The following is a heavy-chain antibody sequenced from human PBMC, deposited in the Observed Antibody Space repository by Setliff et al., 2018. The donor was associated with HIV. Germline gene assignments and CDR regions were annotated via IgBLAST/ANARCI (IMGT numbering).Heavy chain of an antibody. J-gene: IGHJ3*01. CDR3: ARHRVDTSMLVVKSPGAFDL. Sequence: PGESLKISCRGFGYSFGDYWIGWVRQKPGKGLEWMGIIFPADSDTRVSPSFQGQVSISADRSTYAAFLQWTSLKASDTDMYFCARHRVDTSMLVVKSPGAFDLWGQGTLVTVSS. CDR2: IFPADSDT. CDR1: GYSFGDYW. D-gene: IGHD3-22*01. V-gene: IGHV5-51*01.